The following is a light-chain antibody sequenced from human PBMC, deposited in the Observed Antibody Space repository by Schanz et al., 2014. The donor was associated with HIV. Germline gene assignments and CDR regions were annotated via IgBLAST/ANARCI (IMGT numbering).Light chain of an antibody. CDR2: DVS. J-gene: IGLJ2*01. Sequence: QSALTQPASVSGSPGQSITISCTGTNSDVGNYNFVSWYQQHPGKAPKLMIYDVSNRPSGVSNRFSGSKSGNTASLTISGLQAEDEADYYCQSYDSSLSGVVFGGGTKLTVL. CDR1: NSDVGNYNF. CDR3: QSYDSSLSGVV. V-gene: IGLV2-14*03.